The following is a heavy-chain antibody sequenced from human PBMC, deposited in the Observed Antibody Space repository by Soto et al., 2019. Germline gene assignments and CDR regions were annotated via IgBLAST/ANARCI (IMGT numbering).Heavy chain of an antibody. Sequence: SETLSLTCTVSGGSVSSGSYYWSWIRQPPGKGLEWIGYIYYSGSTNYNPSLKSRVTISVDTSKNQFSLKLSSVTAADTAVYYCARDEGYYDSSGYSYYYYGMDVWGQGTTVTVSS. V-gene: IGHV4-61*01. CDR2: IYYSGST. CDR3: ARDEGYYDSSGYSYYYYGMDV. J-gene: IGHJ6*02. D-gene: IGHD3-22*01. CDR1: GGSVSSGSYY.